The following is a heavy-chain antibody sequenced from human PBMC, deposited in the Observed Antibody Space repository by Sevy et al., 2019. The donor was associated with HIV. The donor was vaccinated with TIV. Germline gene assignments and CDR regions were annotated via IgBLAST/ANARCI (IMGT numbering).Heavy chain of an antibody. V-gene: IGHV3-15*01. J-gene: IGHJ4*02. CDR3: ATDRRGYCSSSSCLGTFDY. Sequence: GGSLRLSCAASGFSFSNAWMSWVRQAPGKGLEWVGRIKSKTDGGTTDYAAPVKGRFTISRDDSKNTLYLQMNSLKTEDTAVYYCATDRRGYCSSSSCLGTFDYWGQGTLVTVSS. CDR2: IKSKTDGGTT. D-gene: IGHD2-2*01. CDR1: GFSFSNAW.